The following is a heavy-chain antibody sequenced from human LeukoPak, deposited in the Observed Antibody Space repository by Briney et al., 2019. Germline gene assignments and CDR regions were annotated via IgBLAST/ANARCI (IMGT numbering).Heavy chain of an antibody. Sequence: GGSLRLSCAVSGFTFSSYEMNWVRQAPGKGLEWVSYISSSGSTIYYADSVKGRFTISRDNAKKSLYLQMNSLRAEDTAVYHCARARLTDYVWGRRTFDIWGQGTMVTISS. CDR3: ARARLTDYVWGRRTFDI. D-gene: IGHD3-16*01. V-gene: IGHV3-48*03. CDR2: ISSSGSTI. J-gene: IGHJ3*02. CDR1: GFTFSSYE.